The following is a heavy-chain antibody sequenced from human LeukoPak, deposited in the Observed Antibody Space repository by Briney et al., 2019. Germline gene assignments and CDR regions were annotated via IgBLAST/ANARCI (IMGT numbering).Heavy chain of an antibody. D-gene: IGHD1-1*01. CDR1: GFTFSDYY. CDR2: ISSSGSTI. V-gene: IGHV3-11*04. J-gene: IGHJ6*02. CDR3: ARDPQLDIYYGMDV. Sequence: GGSLRLSCAASGFTFSDYYMSWIRQAPGKGLEWVSYISSSGSTIYYADSVKGRFTISRDNAKNSLYLQMNSLRAEDTAVYYCARDPQLDIYYGMDVWGQGTTVTVSS.